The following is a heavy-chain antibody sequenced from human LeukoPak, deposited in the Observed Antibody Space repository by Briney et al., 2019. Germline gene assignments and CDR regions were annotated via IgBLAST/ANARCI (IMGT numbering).Heavy chain of an antibody. V-gene: IGHV4-59*01. CDR2: IYYSGST. J-gene: IGHJ4*02. CDR3: ARVGTYGSGSYLSWLDY. D-gene: IGHD3-10*01. CDR1: GGSISSYY. Sequence: SETLSLTCTVSGGSISSYYWSWIRQPPGKGLVWIGYIYYSGSTNYNPSLKSRVTISVDTSKNQFSLKLSSVTAADTAVYYCARVGTYGSGSYLSWLDYWGQGTLVTVSS.